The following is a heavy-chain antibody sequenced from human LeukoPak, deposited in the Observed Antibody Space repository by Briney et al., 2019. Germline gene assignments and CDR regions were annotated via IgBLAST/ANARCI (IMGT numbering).Heavy chain of an antibody. V-gene: IGHV1-8*01. CDR3: ARDGSGSYYDRGWFDP. D-gene: IGHD3-10*01. CDR1: AYTFTSYN. Sequence: VASVKVSCKASAYTFTSYNINWVRQAPGQGLEWMGWMSPNSGNTGYAQKFQGRVTMTRNTSISTAYMELSSLTSEDTAVYYCARDGSGSYYDRGWFDPWGQGTLVTVSS. J-gene: IGHJ5*02. CDR2: MSPNSGNT.